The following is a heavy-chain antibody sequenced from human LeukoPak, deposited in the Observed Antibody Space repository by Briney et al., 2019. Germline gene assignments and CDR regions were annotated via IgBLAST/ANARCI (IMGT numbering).Heavy chain of an antibody. CDR2: INPNSGGT. J-gene: IGHJ3*02. V-gene: IGHV1-2*02. Sequence: ASVKVSCTASGYTFTGYYMHWVRQAPGQGLEWMGWINPNSGGTNYAQKFQGRVTMTRDTSISTAYMELSRLRSDDTAVYYCARLVVVTADAFDIWGQGTMVTVSS. CDR1: GYTFTGYY. CDR3: ARLVVVTADAFDI. D-gene: IGHD2-21*02.